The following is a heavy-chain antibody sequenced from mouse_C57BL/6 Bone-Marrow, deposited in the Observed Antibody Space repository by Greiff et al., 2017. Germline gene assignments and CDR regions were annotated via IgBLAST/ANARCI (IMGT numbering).Heavy chain of an antibody. J-gene: IGHJ1*03. CDR3: ASRYYGSRWYFDV. D-gene: IGHD1-1*01. Sequence: EVMLVESVAELVRPGASVKLSCTASGFNIKNTYMHWVKQRPEQGLEWIGRIDPANGNTKYAPKFQGKATITADTSSNTAYLQLSSLTSEDTAIYYCASRYYGSRWYFDVWGTGTTVTVSS. V-gene: IGHV14-3*01. CDR2: IDPANGNT. CDR1: GFNIKNTY.